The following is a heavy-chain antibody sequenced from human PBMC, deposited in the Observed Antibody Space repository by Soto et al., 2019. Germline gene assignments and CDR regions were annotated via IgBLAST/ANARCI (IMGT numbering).Heavy chain of an antibody. V-gene: IGHV3-30*18. Sequence: QVQLVESGGGVVQPGRSLRLSCAASGFTFSSHGMHWVRQVPGQGLDWVAVISYDGDNKYYADSVKGRFTSSRDNSKNTLFLQMNGLRTEDTAVYYCAKARDVVSDHFEYWGRGTLVTVSS. CDR3: AKARDVVSDHFEY. CDR2: ISYDGDNK. D-gene: IGHD2-15*01. CDR1: GFTFSSHG. J-gene: IGHJ4*02.